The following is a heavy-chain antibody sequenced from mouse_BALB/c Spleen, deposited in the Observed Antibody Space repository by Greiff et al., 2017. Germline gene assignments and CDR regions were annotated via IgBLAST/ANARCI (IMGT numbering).Heavy chain of an antibody. Sequence: EVQLVESGGGLVKPGGSLKLSCAASGFTFSSYTMSWVRQTPEKRLEWVATISSGGSYTYYPDSVKGRFTISRDNAKNTLYLQMSSLKSEDTAMYYCTREVEGYFDVWGAGTTVTVSS. D-gene: IGHD1-1*01. CDR2: ISSGGSYT. CDR1: GFTFSSYT. CDR3: TREVEGYFDV. J-gene: IGHJ1*01. V-gene: IGHV5-6-4*01.